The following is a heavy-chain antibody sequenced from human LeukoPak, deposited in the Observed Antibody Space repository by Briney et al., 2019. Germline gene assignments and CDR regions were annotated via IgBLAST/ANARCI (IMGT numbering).Heavy chain of an antibody. D-gene: IGHD3-22*01. Sequence: GGSLRLACAASGFTFSSYGMHWVRQTPGKGLEWVAVISYDGSNKYYADSVKGRFTISRDNSQNTLSLQMNSLRAEDTALYYCAKSLFGMMVGDDAFDIWGQGTMVAVSS. CDR1: GFTFSSYG. J-gene: IGHJ3*02. V-gene: IGHV3-30*18. CDR2: ISYDGSNK. CDR3: AKSLFGMMVGDDAFDI.